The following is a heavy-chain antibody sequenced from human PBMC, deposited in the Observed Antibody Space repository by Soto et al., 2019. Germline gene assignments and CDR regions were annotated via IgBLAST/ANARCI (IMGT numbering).Heavy chain of an antibody. CDR1: GFTFSSYS. J-gene: IGHJ6*02. D-gene: IGHD1-1*01. Sequence: PGGSLRLSCAASGFTFSSYSMNWVRQAPGKGLEWVSSISSSSSYIYYADSVKGRFTISRDNAKNSLYLQMNSLRAEDTAVYYCAIDRRDWNDPNYYYYYGMDVWGQGTTVTVSS. CDR2: ISSSSSYI. CDR3: AIDRRDWNDPNYYYYYGMDV. V-gene: IGHV3-21*01.